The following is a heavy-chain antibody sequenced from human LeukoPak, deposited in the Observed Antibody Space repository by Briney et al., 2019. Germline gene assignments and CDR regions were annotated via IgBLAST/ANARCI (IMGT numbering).Heavy chain of an antibody. D-gene: IGHD3-16*01. V-gene: IGHV3-7*01. CDR1: GFTFSSYW. CDR2: IKEHGSEI. J-gene: IGHJ5*02. CDR3: AKGVYSYPS. Sequence: GGSLRLSCAASGFTFSSYWMTWVRQATRKGVQWVGNIKEHGSEIYYVDSVKGRFTISRDNAKNSLYLQMNSLRAEDTGLYYCAKGVYSYPSWGQGTLVTVSS.